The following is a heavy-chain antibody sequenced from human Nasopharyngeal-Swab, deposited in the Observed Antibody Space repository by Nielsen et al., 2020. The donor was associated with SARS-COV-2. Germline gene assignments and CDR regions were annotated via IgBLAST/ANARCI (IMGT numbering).Heavy chain of an antibody. CDR2: FDPEDGET. CDR3: ARDPRDRYYYDSSGYQTPGFDY. J-gene: IGHJ4*02. V-gene: IGHV1-24*01. Sequence: ASVQVSCKVSGYTLTDLSMHWVRQAPRKGLEWMGGFDPEDGETIYAQKFQGRVTMTEDTSTDTAYLELSSLRSEDTAVYYCARDPRDRYYYDSSGYQTPGFDYWGQGTLVTVSS. D-gene: IGHD3-22*01. CDR1: GYTLTDLS.